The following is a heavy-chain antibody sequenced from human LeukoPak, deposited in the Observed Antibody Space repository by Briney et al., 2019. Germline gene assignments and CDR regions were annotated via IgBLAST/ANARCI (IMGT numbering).Heavy chain of an antibody. CDR3: ARKTGTTGEAFDY. J-gene: IGHJ4*02. CDR2: INSDGSEG. Sequence: GGSLRLSCAVSGFTFSGFWMSWSRQAPGKGLEWVASINSDGSEGYYADVVKGRFTISRDNAKNSLYLQINSLRAEDTAVYYCARKTGTTGEAFDYWGQGTQVTVSS. V-gene: IGHV3-7*03. D-gene: IGHD1-1*01. CDR1: GFTFSGFW.